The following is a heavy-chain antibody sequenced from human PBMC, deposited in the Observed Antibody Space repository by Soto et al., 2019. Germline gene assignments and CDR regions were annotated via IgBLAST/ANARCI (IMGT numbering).Heavy chain of an antibody. D-gene: IGHD2-15*01. CDR1: GFTFSSYW. J-gene: IGHJ6*02. CDR2: IKQDGSEK. V-gene: IGHV3-7*01. CDR3: ARADTPRSKKTPGHHCSGGSCYSGYGMDV. Sequence: GGSLRLSCAASGFTFSSYWMSWVRQAPGKGLEWVANIKQDGSEKYYVDSVKGRFTISRDNAKNSLYLQMNSLRAEDTAVYYCARADTPRSKKTPGHHCSGGSCYSGYGMDVWGQGTTVTVSS.